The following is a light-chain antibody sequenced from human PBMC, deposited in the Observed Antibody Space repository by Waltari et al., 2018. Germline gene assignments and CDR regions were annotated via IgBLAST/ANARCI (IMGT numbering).Light chain of an antibody. CDR1: SSNIRTNT. V-gene: IGLV1-44*01. J-gene: IGLJ3*02. CDR3: AAWDDSLKGWV. Sequence: QSVLTQPPSASGTPGQRVTISCSGSSSNIRTNTVNWYQQLPGTAPKLLIQINNQRPSGVPDRFSVSKAGTSASLAISGLRSEDEADYYCAAWDDSLKGWVFGGGTKLTVL. CDR2: INN.